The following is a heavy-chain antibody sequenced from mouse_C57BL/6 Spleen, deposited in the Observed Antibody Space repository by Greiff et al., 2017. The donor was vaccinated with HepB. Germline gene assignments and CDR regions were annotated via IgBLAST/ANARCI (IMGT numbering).Heavy chain of an antibody. D-gene: IGHD6-1*01. CDR2: ISNLAYSI. V-gene: IGHV5-15*01. CDR3: ARQGSAGYAMDY. Sequence: EVQGVESGGGLVQPGGSLKLSGAASGFTFSDYGMAWVRQAPRKGPEWVAFISNLAYSIYYADTVTGRFTISRENAKNTLYLEMSSLRSEDTAMYYCARQGSAGYAMDYWGQGTSVTVSS. J-gene: IGHJ4*01. CDR1: GFTFSDYG.